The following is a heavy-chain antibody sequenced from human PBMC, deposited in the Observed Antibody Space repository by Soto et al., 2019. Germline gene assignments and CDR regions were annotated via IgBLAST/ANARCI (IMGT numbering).Heavy chain of an antibody. J-gene: IGHJ4*02. V-gene: IGHV1-69*01. D-gene: IGHD6-19*01. CDR1: GGTFSSYA. CDR2: IIPIFGTA. CDR3: ARVSVGRGWPYYFDY. Sequence: QVQLVQSGAEVKKPGSSVKFSCKASGGTFSSYAISWVRQAPGQGLEWMGGIIPIFGTANYAQKFQGRVTITADESKSTAYMELSSLRSEDTAVYYCARVSVGRGWPYYFDYWGQGTLVTVSS.